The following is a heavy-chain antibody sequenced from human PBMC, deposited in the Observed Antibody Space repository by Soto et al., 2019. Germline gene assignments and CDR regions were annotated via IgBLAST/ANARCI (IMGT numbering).Heavy chain of an antibody. Sequence: QVQLVQSGAEVKKPGASVKVSCKASGYTFTSYGISWVRQAPEQGLEWMGWISAYNGNTNYAQKLQGRVTKTTDTSTSKAYMELRSLRSDDTAVYYCARDRGRDGYNHRGFAPGGQGTLVTVSS. CDR1: GYTFTSYG. CDR2: ISAYNGNT. J-gene: IGHJ5*02. CDR3: ARDRGRDGYNHRGFAP. V-gene: IGHV1-18*01. D-gene: IGHD5-12*01.